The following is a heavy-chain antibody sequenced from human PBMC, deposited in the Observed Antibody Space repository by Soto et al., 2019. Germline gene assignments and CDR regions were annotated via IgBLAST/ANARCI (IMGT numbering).Heavy chain of an antibody. V-gene: IGHV4-34*01. CDR1: GGSFSGYY. CDR2: INHSGST. D-gene: IGHD1-26*01. J-gene: IGHJ6*03. CDR3: AREFRIDLYYYYYYIDV. Sequence: SETLSLTCAVYGGSFSGYYWSWIRQPPGKGLEWIGEINHSGSTNYNPSLKSRVTISVDTSKNQFSLKLSSVTAADTAVYYCAREFRIDLYYYYYYIDVWGKGTTVTVSS.